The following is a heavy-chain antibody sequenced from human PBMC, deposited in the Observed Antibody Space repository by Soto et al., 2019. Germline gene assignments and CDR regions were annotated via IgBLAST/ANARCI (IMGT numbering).Heavy chain of an antibody. CDR2: IYYSGST. J-gene: IGHJ5*02. Sequence: QVQLQESGPGLVKPSQTLSLTCTVSGGSISSGGYYWSWIRQHPGKGLEWIGYIYYSGSTYYNPSLKSRVTISVDTSKNQFSLKLRSLTAADTAVYYCARNDYGDYVNWFDPWGQGTLVTVSS. V-gene: IGHV4-31*03. CDR3: ARNDYGDYVNWFDP. D-gene: IGHD4-17*01. CDR1: GGSISSGGYY.